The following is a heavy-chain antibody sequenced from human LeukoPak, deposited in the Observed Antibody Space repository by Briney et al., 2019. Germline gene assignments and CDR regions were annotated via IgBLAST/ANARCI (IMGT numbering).Heavy chain of an antibody. D-gene: IGHD2-8*01. J-gene: IGHJ3*02. CDR3: ARARLSCVYPLDI. V-gene: IGHV4-59*01. CDR2: IYYSGST. Sequence: SETLSLTCTVSGGSISSYYWSWIRQPPGKGLEWIGYIYYSGSTNYNPSLKSRVTISADTSKNQFSLKLTSVTAADTAVYYCARARLSCVYPLDIWGQGTMFTVSS. CDR1: GGSISSYY.